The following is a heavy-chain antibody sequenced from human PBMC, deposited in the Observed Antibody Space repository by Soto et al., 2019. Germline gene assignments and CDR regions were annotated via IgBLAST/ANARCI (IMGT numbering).Heavy chain of an antibody. J-gene: IGHJ4*02. CDR3: ARRGGNRRPFDY. Sequence: QVQLQESGPGLVKPSETLSLTCTVSGGSISSYYWSWIRQPPGKGLEWIGYIYYSGSTHYNPSLTSRVTISVDTSKNQFSLKLSSVTAADTAVYYCARRGGNRRPFDYWGQGTLVTVSS. CDR1: GGSISSYY. D-gene: IGHD1-1*01. CDR2: IYYSGST. V-gene: IGHV4-59*01.